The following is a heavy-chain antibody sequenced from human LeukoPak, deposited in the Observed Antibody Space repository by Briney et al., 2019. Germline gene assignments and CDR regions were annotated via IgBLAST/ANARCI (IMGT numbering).Heavy chain of an antibody. D-gene: IGHD3-16*01. CDR3: ARRVPNQVITDYFDY. V-gene: IGHV3-48*04. J-gene: IGHJ4*02. CDR1: GFTLSSYS. CDR2: IDSSSRTI. Sequence: GGSLRLSCAASGFTLSSYSMNWVRQAPGKGLEWISFIDSSSRTIFYAEPVKGRFTISRDNAKNSLFLQMNSLRAEDTAVYYCARRVPNQVITDYFDYWGQGTLVTVSS.